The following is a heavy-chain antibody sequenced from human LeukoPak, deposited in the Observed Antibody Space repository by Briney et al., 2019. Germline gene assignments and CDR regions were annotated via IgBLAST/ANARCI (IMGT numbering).Heavy chain of an antibody. V-gene: IGHV1-2*02. CDR2: INPNSGGT. D-gene: IGHD2-2*01. CDR1: GYTFTGYY. J-gene: IGHJ4*02. Sequence: GASVKVSCKASGYTFTGYYMHWVRQAPGQGLEWMGWINPNSGGTNYAQKFQGRVTMTRDTSISTAYMELSRLRADDTAVYYCARSLVVRSPFDYWGQGTLVTVSS. CDR3: ARSLVVRSPFDY.